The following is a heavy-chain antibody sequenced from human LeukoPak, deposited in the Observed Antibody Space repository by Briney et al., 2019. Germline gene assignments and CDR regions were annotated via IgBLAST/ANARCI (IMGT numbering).Heavy chain of an antibody. CDR2: ISSSSSTI. D-gene: IGHD5-12*01. J-gene: IGHJ5*02. CDR3: ARDRRGDSGYVDP. Sequence: GGSLRLSCAASGFTFSSYSMNWVRQAPGKGLEWVSYISSSSSTIYYADSVKGRFTISRDNAKNSLYLQMNSLRAEDTAVYYCARDRRGDSGYVDPWGQGTLVTVSS. CDR1: GFTFSSYS. V-gene: IGHV3-48*04.